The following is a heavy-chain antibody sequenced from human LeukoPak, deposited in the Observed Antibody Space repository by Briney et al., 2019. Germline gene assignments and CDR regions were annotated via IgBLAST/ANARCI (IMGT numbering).Heavy chain of an antibody. J-gene: IGHJ4*02. CDR3: ATAPQLGKGNAPRDY. Sequence: GATVKISCKASGYTFTDYYMHWVQQAPGKGLEWMGRVDPEDGGTIYAEKFQGRVTITADTSTDTAYMELSSLRSEDTAVYYCATAPQLGKGNAPRDYWGQGTLVTVSS. CDR1: GYTFTDYY. CDR2: VDPEDGGT. D-gene: IGHD6-13*01. V-gene: IGHV1-69-2*01.